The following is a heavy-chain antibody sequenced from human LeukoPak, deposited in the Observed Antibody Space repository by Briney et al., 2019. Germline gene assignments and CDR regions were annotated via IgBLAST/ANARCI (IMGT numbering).Heavy chain of an antibody. CDR2: IYPSANT. Sequence: SETLSLTCNVSGASISSYYGSWIRQPAGKGLEWIGRIYPSANTNYSPSFKSRATISIDRSKNQFSLNLPSVTAADTAVYYCARDRIWNDAGHDPFDIWGQGTMVTVSS. V-gene: IGHV4-4*07. CDR1: GASISSYY. CDR3: ARDRIWNDAGHDPFDI. J-gene: IGHJ3*02. D-gene: IGHD1-1*01.